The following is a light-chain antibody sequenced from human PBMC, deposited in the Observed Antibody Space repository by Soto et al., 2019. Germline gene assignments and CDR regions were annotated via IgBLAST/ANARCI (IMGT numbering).Light chain of an antibody. CDR3: QQRHMSPIT. CDR2: DAY. CDR1: QSFRGL. V-gene: IGKV3-11*01. J-gene: IGKJ5*01. Sequence: EVVLTQSPVTLSLSPGERATLSCRASQSFRGLLAWYQQKPGQAPRLLIYDAYNRTTGIPPRFSGSGSGTDFTLTISSLAPEDSEVYYCQQRHMSPITFGQGTRLEIK.